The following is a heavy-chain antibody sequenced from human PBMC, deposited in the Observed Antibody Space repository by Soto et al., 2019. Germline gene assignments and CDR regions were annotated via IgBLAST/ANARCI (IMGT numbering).Heavy chain of an antibody. Sequence: EVQLLESGGGLVQPEGSLRLSCEASGFTFSSYAMSWVRQAPGKGLEGVSGISGGGGTTYYADSVKGRFTISRDNSKNTLYLQVNSLRAEDTAVYYCAKDQAAGGTISRYFQDWGQGTLVTVSS. D-gene: IGHD6-13*01. CDR1: GFTFSSYA. J-gene: IGHJ1*01. CDR2: ISGGGGTT. V-gene: IGHV3-23*01. CDR3: AKDQAAGGTISRYFQD.